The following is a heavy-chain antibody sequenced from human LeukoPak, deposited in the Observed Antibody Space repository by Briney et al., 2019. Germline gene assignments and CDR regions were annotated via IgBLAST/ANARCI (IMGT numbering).Heavy chain of an antibody. CDR2: ISAYNGNT. V-gene: IGHV1-18*04. CDR1: GYTFSGYN. CDR3: ARGSDRYSSGWYSDFDY. J-gene: IGHJ4*02. Sequence: ASVKVSCKASGYTFSGYNIHWVRQAPGQGLEWMGWISAYNGNTNYAQKLQGRVTMTTDTSTSTAYMELRSLRSDDTAVYYCARGSDRYSSGWYSDFDYWGQGTLVTVSS. D-gene: IGHD6-19*01.